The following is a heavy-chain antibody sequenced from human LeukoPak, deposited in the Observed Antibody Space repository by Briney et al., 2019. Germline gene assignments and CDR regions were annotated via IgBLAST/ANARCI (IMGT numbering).Heavy chain of an antibody. CDR2: IFSGGST. J-gene: IGHJ4*02. CDR3: AKAYQLLPFDY. Sequence: PGGSLRLSCAASGFSVNNKYMNWVRQAPGKGLEWVSLIFSGGSTHYADSVKGRFTISRDTSKNTLDLQMVRLRAEDTAVYYCAKAYQLLPFDYWGQGTLVTVSS. D-gene: IGHD2-2*01. V-gene: IGHV3-53*01. CDR1: GFSVNNKY.